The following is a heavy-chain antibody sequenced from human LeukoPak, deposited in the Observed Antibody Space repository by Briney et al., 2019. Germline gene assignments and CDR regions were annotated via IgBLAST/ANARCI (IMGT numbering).Heavy chain of an antibody. V-gene: IGHV3-21*01. CDR3: ARADYDFWSGYSPYYYYYGMDV. D-gene: IGHD3-3*01. CDR1: GFTFSSYS. J-gene: IGHJ6*02. Sequence: GGSLRLSCAASGFTFSSYSMNWVRQAPGKGLEWVSSISSSSSYIYYADSVKGRFTISRDNAKNSLYLQMNSLRAEDTAVYYCARADYDFWSGYSPYYYYYGMDVWGQGTTVTVSS. CDR2: ISSSSSYI.